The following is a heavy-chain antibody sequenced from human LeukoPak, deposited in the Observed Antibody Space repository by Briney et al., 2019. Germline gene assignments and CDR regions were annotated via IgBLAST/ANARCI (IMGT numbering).Heavy chain of an antibody. CDR3: ARADGWYFDY. CDR1: GGSISSRSYY. J-gene: IGHJ4*02. Sequence: SETLSLTCTVSGGSISSRSYYWGWIRQPPGKGLEWIGSIYYSGSTYYNPSLKSRVTISVDKSKNQFSLKLSSVTAADTAVYYCARADGWYFDYWGQGTLVTVSS. V-gene: IGHV4-39*07. D-gene: IGHD2-2*03. CDR2: IYYSGST.